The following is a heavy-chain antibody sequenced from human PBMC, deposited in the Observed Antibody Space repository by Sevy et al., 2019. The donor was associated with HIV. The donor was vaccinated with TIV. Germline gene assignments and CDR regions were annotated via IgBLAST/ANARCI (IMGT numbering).Heavy chain of an antibody. CDR2: ISYDGSNK. Sequence: GGSLRLSCAASGFTFSSYGMYWVRQAPGKGLEWVAVISYDGSNKCYADSVKGRFTISRDNSKNTLCLQMNSLRAEDTAVYYCAKDGLGYSSGWTLYYFDYLGQGTLVTVSS. D-gene: IGHD6-19*01. V-gene: IGHV3-30*18. J-gene: IGHJ4*02. CDR1: GFTFSSYG. CDR3: AKDGLGYSSGWTLYYFDY.